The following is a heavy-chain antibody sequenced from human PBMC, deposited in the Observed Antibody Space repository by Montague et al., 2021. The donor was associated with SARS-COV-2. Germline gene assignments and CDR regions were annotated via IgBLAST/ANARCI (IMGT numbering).Heavy chain of an antibody. V-gene: IGHV4-61*02. CDR2: IYTSGTT. CDR3: ARAHSGSWAHLDN. J-gene: IGHJ4*02. Sequence: TLSLTCTVSGGSISSGSYYWSRLRQPAGKGLEWIGRIYTSGTTDYSFSLKSRVTISVDTSKNQFSLKLTSVTAADTAVYYCARAHSGSWAHLDNWGQGSLVTVSS. CDR1: GGSISSGSYY. D-gene: IGHD6-13*01.